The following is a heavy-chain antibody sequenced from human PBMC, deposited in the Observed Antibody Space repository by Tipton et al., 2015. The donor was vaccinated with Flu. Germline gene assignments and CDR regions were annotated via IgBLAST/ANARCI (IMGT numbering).Heavy chain of an antibody. V-gene: IGHV4-34*01. CDR3: ARGSGSGTYMIFYF. CDR2: INHSRIT. Sequence: TLSLTCAIYGGSFSGYYWSWIRQPPGKGLEWIGEINHSRITNYNPSLKSRVTISVDTSKNQFSLKLSSVTAADTAVYYWARGSGSGTYMIFYFWGQGTLVTVSS. CDR1: GGSFSGYY. D-gene: IGHD3-10*01. J-gene: IGHJ4*02.